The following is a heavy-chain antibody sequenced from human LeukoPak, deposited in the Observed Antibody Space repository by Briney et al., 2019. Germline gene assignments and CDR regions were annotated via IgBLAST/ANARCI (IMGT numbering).Heavy chain of an antibody. D-gene: IGHD3-22*01. CDR3: ARTSYYFDRSVYSYPSNFDY. V-gene: IGHV3-74*01. Sequence: GGSLRLSCAASGFTFSNYWMHWVRQAPGKGLVWVSRVNSDGSSTSYADSEKGRFTISRDNAKNTLYLQMNSLRADDTAVYYCARTSYYFDRSVYSYPSNFDYWGQGTLVTVSS. J-gene: IGHJ4*02. CDR2: VNSDGSST. CDR1: GFTFSNYW.